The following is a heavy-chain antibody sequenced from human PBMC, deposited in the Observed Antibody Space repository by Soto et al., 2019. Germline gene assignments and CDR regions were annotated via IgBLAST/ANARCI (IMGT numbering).Heavy chain of an antibody. V-gene: IGHV4-4*02. CDR1: SGSISSSNW. Sequence: QVQLQESGPGLVKPSGTLSLTCAVSSGSISSSNWWSWVRQPPGKGLEWIGEIYHSGSTNYNPSLKSRVTISVDKSKNQFSLKLSSVTAADTAVYYCARALSAPRIMITFGGVIARKAFDIWGQGTMDTVSS. J-gene: IGHJ3*02. CDR2: IYHSGST. CDR3: ARALSAPRIMITFGGVIARKAFDI. D-gene: IGHD3-16*02.